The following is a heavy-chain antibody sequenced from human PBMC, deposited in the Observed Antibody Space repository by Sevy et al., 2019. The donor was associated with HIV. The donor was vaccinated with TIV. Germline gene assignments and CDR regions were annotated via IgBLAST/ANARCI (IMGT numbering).Heavy chain of an antibody. CDR2: IKQDGSEK. V-gene: IGHV3-7*01. CDR3: ARDEVQYYYDSSGYPDY. D-gene: IGHD3-22*01. CDR1: GFTFSSYW. Sequence: GGSLRLSCADSGFTFSSYWMSWVRQAPGKGLEWVANIKQDGSEKYYVDSVKGRFTISRDNAKNSLYLQMNSLRAEDTAVYYCARDEVQYYYDSSGYPDYWGQGTLVTVSS. J-gene: IGHJ4*02.